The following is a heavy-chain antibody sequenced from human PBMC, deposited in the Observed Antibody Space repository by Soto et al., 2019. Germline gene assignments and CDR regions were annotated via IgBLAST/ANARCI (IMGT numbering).Heavy chain of an antibody. V-gene: IGHV3-23*01. J-gene: IGHJ6*02. D-gene: IGHD2-15*01. Sequence: GGSLRLSCAASGFTFSKYALSWVRQAPGQGLEWVSGISGSANITNYADSVKGRFTISRDNSRNTLYLQIDSLRAEDTAVYFCAKQRRVEASPDYQYGLDVWGRGTTVTVSS. CDR2: ISGSANIT. CDR1: GFTFSKYA. CDR3: AKQRRVEASPDYQYGLDV.